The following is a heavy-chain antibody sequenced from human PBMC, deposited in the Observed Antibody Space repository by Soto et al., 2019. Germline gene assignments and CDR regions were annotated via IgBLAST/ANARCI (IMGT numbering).Heavy chain of an antibody. CDR2: ISGSGGST. V-gene: IGHV3-23*01. CDR3: ARGDDILSGPVFDY. J-gene: IGHJ4*02. D-gene: IGHD3-9*01. Sequence: EVQLLESGGGLVQPGGSLRLSCAASGFTFRNYAMSWVRQAPGKGLEWVSTISGSGGSTFYADSVKGRFTISRDNSRNTLYLQMNRLRAEETAIYFCARGDDILSGPVFDYWGEGTLVTVSS. CDR1: GFTFRNYA.